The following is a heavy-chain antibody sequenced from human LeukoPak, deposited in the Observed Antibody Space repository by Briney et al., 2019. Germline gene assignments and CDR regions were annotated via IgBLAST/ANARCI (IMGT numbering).Heavy chain of an antibody. CDR3: ARDSPAGVAGS. CDR2: IIPILGIA. CDR1: GGTFSSYA. D-gene: IGHD2-15*01. V-gene: IGHV1-69*04. Sequence: ASVKVSCKASGGTFSSYAISWVRQAPGQGLEWMGRIIPILGIANYAQKFQGRVTITADKSTSTAYMELSSLRSEDTAVYYCARDSPAGVAGSWGQGTLVTVSS. J-gene: IGHJ5*02.